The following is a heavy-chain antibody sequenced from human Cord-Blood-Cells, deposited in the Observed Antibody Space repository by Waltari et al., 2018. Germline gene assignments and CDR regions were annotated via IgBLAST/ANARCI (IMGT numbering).Heavy chain of an antibody. CDR2: IYYSGST. Sequence: QVQLQESGPGLVKPSETLSLTCTVSGGSISSYYWSWIRRPPGKGLEWIGYIYYSGSTNYNPSLKSRVTISVDTSKNQFSLKLSSVTAADTAVYYCARRIPGGFNAFDIWGQGTMVTVSS. J-gene: IGHJ3*02. CDR3: ARRIPGGFNAFDI. CDR1: GGSISSYY. V-gene: IGHV4-59*01. D-gene: IGHD2-8*02.